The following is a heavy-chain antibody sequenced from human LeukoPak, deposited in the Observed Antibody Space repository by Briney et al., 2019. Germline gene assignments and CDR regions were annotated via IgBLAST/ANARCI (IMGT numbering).Heavy chain of an antibody. V-gene: IGHV4-34*01. J-gene: IGHJ3*02. D-gene: IGHD4-17*01. CDR3: ARHTDYGDPRDAFDI. CDR1: GGSFSGYY. CDR2: INHSGST. Sequence: SETLSLTCAVYGGSFSGYYWSWIRQPPGKGLEWIGEINHSGSTNYNPSLKSRVTISVDTSKNQFSLKLSSVTAADTAVYYCARHTDYGDPRDAFDIWGQGTMVTVSS.